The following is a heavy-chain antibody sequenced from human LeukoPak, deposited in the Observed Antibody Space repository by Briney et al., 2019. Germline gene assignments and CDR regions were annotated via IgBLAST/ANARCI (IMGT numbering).Heavy chain of an antibody. CDR2: INHSGST. CDR3: ARSGHDYGDQGAFDI. D-gene: IGHD4-17*01. CDR1: GGSTSSYY. Sequence: PSETLSLTCTVSGGSTSSYYWSWIRQPPGKGLEWIGEINHSGSTNYNPSLKSRVTISVDTSKNQFSLKLSSVTAADTAVYYCARSGHDYGDQGAFDIWGQGTMVTVSS. J-gene: IGHJ3*02. V-gene: IGHV4-34*01.